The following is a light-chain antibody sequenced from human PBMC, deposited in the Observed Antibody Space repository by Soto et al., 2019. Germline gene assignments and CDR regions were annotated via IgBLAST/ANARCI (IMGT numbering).Light chain of an antibody. J-gene: IGLJ2*01. CDR1: NSNIGSHY. Sequence: QSVLTQPPSVSGTPGQRVTISCSGSNSNIGSHYVHWYQQLPGTAPKLLIYRNNQRPSGVPDRFSGSKSGTSASLAISGLRSEDEAHYFCAAWDDSLSGVFGGGTKLTVL. CDR2: RNN. V-gene: IGLV1-47*01. CDR3: AAWDDSLSGV.